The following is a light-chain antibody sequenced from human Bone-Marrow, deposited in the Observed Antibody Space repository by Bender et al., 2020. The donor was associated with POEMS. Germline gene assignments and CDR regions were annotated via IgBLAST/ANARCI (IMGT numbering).Light chain of an antibody. V-gene: IGLV2-14*01. CDR3: CSYAGSNIL. J-gene: IGLJ1*01. CDR2: DVS. CDR1: SSDIGGYNY. Sequence: QSALTQPASVSGSPGQSITISCTGTSSDIGGYNYVSWYQQHPGKAPKLVIYDVSNRPSGVSNRFSGSKSANTASLTISGLHTEDETDYYCCSYAGSNILFGTGTKVTVL.